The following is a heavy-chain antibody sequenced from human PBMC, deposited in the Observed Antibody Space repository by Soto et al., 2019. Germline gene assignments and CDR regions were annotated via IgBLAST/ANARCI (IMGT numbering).Heavy chain of an antibody. V-gene: IGHV3-23*01. Sequence: EVQLLESGGGLVQPGGSLRLSCAASGFTFSSYTMSWVRQAPGKGLEWVSSINGGGGGPYYADSVHARFIISRDNSKNTLYLQMNSLRAEDTAIYYCAKARCSSTTCYGPEYWGQGTLVTVSS. CDR3: AKARCSSTTCYGPEY. J-gene: IGHJ4*02. CDR2: INGGGGGP. CDR1: GFTFSSYT. D-gene: IGHD2-2*01.